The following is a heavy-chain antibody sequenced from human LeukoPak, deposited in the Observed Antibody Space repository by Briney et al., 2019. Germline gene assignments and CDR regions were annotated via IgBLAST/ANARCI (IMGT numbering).Heavy chain of an antibody. J-gene: IGHJ3*02. Sequence: GGSLRLSCEASGFTFSSYAMSWVRQAPGKGLEWVSVISGSGDSAFYADSVKGRFTISRDNSKNTLYLQMNSLRAEDTAVYYCAKSGRVSRTMIDAFDIWGQGTMVTVSS. CDR3: AKSGRVSRTMIDAFDI. V-gene: IGHV3-23*01. CDR2: ISGSGDSA. D-gene: IGHD3-22*01. CDR1: GFTFSSYA.